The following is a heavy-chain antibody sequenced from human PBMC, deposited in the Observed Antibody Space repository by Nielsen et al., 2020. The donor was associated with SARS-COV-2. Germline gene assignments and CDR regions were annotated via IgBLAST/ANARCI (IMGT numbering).Heavy chain of an antibody. CDR2: ISSSSSYI. D-gene: IGHD3-10*01. V-gene: IGHV3-21*01. CDR1: GFTFSSYA. J-gene: IGHJ6*02. CDR3: ASYYGSAYYYGMDV. Sequence: GESLKISCAASGFTFSSYAMSWVRQAPGKGLEWVSSISSSSSYIYYADSVKGRFTISRDNAKNSLYLQMNSLRAEDTAVYYCASYYGSAYYYGMDVWGQGTTVTVSS.